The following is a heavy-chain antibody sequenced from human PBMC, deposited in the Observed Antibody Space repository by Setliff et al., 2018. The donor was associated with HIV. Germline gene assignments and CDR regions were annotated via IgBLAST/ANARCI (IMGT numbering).Heavy chain of an antibody. J-gene: IGHJ4*02. CDR1: GGSFSAYH. Sequence: LSLTCAVYGGSFSAYHWSWIRQTPGKGLEWLGEINHSGSTAYNLALESRVSMSIDTSKNHFSLSLSSVTAADTAVYYCTRLPDIDSWPFDYWAQGTLVTVS. D-gene: IGHD6-13*01. V-gene: IGHV4-34*01. CDR3: TRLPDIDSWPFDY. CDR2: INHSGST.